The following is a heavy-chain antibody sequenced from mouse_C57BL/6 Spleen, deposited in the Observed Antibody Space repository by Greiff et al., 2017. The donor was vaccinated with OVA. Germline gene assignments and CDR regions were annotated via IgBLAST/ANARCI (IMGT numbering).Heavy chain of an antibody. Sequence: EVQLQQSGPELVKPGASVKISCKASGYTFTDYYMNWVKQSHGKSLEWIGDINPNNGGTSYNQKFKGKATLTVDKSASTACMELRSLTSEDSAVYYGASLYEYDYAMDYWGQGTSVTVSS. V-gene: IGHV1-26*01. J-gene: IGHJ4*01. D-gene: IGHD2-4*01. CDR3: ASLYEYDYAMDY. CDR2: INPNNGGT. CDR1: GYTFTDYY.